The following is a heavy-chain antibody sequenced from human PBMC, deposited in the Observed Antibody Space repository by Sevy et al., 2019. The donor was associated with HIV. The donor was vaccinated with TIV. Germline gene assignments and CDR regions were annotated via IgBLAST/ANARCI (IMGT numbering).Heavy chain of an antibody. CDR2: ISSKIYGGTP. V-gene: IGHV3-49*04. CDR1: GFRFGDYA. CDR3: VRLRGTISPSYYFDLDV. D-gene: IGHD3-10*01. J-gene: IGHJ6*02. Sequence: GGSLRLSCTSSGFRFGDYALTWVRQAPGKGLEWVGFISSKIYGGTPEYAASVKGRFTISRDDSRSTAYLQVNSLKTEDTGVYYCVRLRGTISPSYYFDLDVWGQGTTVTVSS.